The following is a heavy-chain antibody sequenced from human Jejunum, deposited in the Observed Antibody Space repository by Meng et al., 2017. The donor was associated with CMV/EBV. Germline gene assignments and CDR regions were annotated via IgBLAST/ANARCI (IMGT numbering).Heavy chain of an antibody. D-gene: IGHD3-10*01. J-gene: IGHJ5*02. CDR2: INANAGNP. CDR3: ARDPTGYNWFDP. Sequence: KSSELPFTNYALNGVRQAPGQGPGWMGWINANAGNPTYAQGFTGRFVFSLDTSISTAYLHISSLKAEDTAVYYCARDPTGYNWFDPWGQGTLVTVSS. CDR1: ELPFTNYA. V-gene: IGHV7-4-1*02.